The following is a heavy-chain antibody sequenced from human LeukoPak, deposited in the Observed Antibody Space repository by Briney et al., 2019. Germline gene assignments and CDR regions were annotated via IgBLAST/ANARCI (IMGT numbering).Heavy chain of an antibody. V-gene: IGHV4-38-2*02. CDR1: GYSINSGSY. CDR3: ARDYYDSSGNYGMDV. Sequence: SETLSLTCTVSGYSINSGSYWGWIRQPPGKGLEWIGSMYHSGNTYYNPSLKSRVTISVDTSKNQFSLKLSSVTAADTAVYYCARDYYDSSGNYGMDVWGQGTTVTVSS. CDR2: MYHSGNT. J-gene: IGHJ6*02. D-gene: IGHD3-22*01.